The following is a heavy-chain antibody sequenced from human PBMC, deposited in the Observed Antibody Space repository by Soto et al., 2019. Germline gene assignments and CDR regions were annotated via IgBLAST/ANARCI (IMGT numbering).Heavy chain of an antibody. J-gene: IGHJ5*02. CDR3: ARLAKLNWFDP. CDR1: GVSISSSSYY. CDR2: IYYSGST. Sequence: PSETLCLTCTVSGVSISSSSYYLGWLRQPPGKGLEWIGSIYYSGSTYYNPSLKSRVTISVDTSKNQFSLKLSSVTAADTAVYYCARLAKLNWFDPWGQGTLVTVSS. D-gene: IGHD5-12*01. V-gene: IGHV4-39*01.